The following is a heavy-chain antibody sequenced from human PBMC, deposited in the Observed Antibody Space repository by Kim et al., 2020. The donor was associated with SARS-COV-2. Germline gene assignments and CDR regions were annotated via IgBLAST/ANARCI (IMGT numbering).Heavy chain of an antibody. V-gene: IGHV1-2*05. Sequence: TNYAQKFQGRGTMTRDTSISTAYMELSRLRSDDTVVYYCARAKVSGGFDYWGQGTLVTVSS. D-gene: IGHD6-19*01. CDR2: T. CDR3: ARAKVSGGFDY. J-gene: IGHJ4*02.